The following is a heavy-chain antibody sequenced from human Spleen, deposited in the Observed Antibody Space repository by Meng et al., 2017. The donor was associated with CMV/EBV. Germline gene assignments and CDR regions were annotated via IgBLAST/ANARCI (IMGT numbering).Heavy chain of an antibody. Sequence: SETLSLTCTVSGGSVRSGTYSWNWIRQSPGKGLEWIGYIYYSGNTNYNPPLKSRVTISMDRSKNQFSLKLRSVTAADTAVYYCAREIDYFSGMDVWGQGATVTVSS. J-gene: IGHJ6*02. CDR2: IYYSGNT. CDR3: AREIDYFSGMDV. V-gene: IGHV4-61*01. CDR1: GGSVRSGTYS. D-gene: IGHD2-21*01.